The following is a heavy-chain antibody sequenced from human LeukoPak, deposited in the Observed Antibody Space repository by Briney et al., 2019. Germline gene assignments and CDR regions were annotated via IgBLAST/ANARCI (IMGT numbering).Heavy chain of an antibody. CDR3: ARVGVAGTSQDDY. J-gene: IGHJ4*02. V-gene: IGHV3-48*03. CDR1: GFTFSSYE. CDR2: ISSSGSTI. D-gene: IGHD6-19*01. Sequence: GGSLRLSCAASGFTFSSYEMNWVRQAPGKGLEWVSYISSSGSTIYYADSVKGRFTISRDNAKNSLYLQMNSLRAEDTAVYYCARVGVAGTSQDDYWGQGTLVTVSS.